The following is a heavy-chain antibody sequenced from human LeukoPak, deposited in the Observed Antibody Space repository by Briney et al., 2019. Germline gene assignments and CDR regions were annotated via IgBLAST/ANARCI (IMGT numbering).Heavy chain of an antibody. CDR2: IYYSGST. Sequence: SGTLSLTCTVSGGSISSYYWSWIRQPPGKGLEWIGYIYYSGSTNYNPSLKSRVTISVDTSKNQFSLKLSSVTAADTAVYYCARGLYSSGWYYFDYWGQGTLVTVSS. CDR3: ARGLYSSGWYYFDY. D-gene: IGHD6-19*01. CDR1: GGSISSYY. V-gene: IGHV4-59*01. J-gene: IGHJ4*02.